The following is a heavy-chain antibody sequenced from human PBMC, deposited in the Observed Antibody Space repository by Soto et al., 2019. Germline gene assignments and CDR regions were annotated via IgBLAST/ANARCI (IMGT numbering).Heavy chain of an antibody. V-gene: IGHV3-64*01. CDR3: ARGGGVDYDILTGLEPFDI. D-gene: IGHD3-9*01. CDR1: GFTFSSYA. Sequence: EVQLVESGGGLVQPGGSLRLSCAASGFTFSSYAMHWVRQAPGKGLEYVSAISSNGGSTYYANSVKGRFTISRDNSKNTLYLQMDSLRDGDMAVYYCARGGGVDYDILTGLEPFDIWGQGTMVTVSS. CDR2: ISSNGGST. J-gene: IGHJ3*02.